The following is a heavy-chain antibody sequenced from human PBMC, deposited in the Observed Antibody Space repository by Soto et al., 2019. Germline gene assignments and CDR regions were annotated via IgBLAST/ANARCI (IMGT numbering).Heavy chain of an antibody. J-gene: IGHJ6*02. V-gene: IGHV1-2*04. CDR2: INPNSGGT. CDR3: ARGGASPYYYYGMDV. D-gene: IGHD2-15*01. Sequence: GASVKVSCKASGYTFTGYYMHWVRQAPGQGLEWMGWINPNSGGTNYAQKFRGWVTMTRDTSISTAYMELSRLRSDDTAVYYCARGGASPYYYYGMDVWGQGTTVTVSS. CDR1: GYTFTGYY.